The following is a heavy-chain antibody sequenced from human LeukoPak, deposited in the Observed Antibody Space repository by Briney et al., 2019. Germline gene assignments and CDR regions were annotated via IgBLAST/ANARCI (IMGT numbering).Heavy chain of an antibody. D-gene: IGHD6-13*01. CDR2: IYYSGST. Sequence: PSETLSLTCTVSGGSISSYYWSWIRQPPGKGLEWIGYIYYSGSTNYNPSLKSRVTISVDTSKNQFSLKLSSVTAADTAVYYCAIITQAAAAPYGMDVWGQGTTVTVSS. CDR1: GGSISSYY. V-gene: IGHV4-59*01. J-gene: IGHJ6*02. CDR3: AIITQAAAAPYGMDV.